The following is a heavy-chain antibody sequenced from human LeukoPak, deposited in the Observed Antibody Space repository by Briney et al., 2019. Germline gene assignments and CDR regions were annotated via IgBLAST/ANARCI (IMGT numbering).Heavy chain of an antibody. CDR2: IYYSGST. D-gene: IGHD6-19*01. J-gene: IGHJ4*02. CDR3: ARREVAAAFDY. Sequence: PSETLSLTCTVSGVSISSYYWSWIRQPPGKGLEWVGYIYYSGSTNYNPSLTSRVTISVDTSKNQFSLKLSSVTAADTAVYYCARREVAAAFDYWGQGTLVTVSS. V-gene: IGHV4-59*08. CDR1: GVSISSYY.